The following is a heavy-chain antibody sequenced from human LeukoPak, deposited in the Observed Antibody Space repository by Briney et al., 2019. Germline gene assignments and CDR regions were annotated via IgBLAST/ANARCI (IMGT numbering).Heavy chain of an antibody. V-gene: IGHV3-7*01. CDR1: GFPFSTYW. Sequence: QPGGALRLSCAASGFPFSTYWRAWFRRAPGKGRGGVANINPGGSGKYYVDSVKGRFTISRDDAKTSLYLQMDNLRVEDTAVYSCARWGLAYTIDYWGQGTLVTVSS. J-gene: IGHJ4*02. CDR3: ARWGLAYTIDY. D-gene: IGHD2-21*01. CDR2: INPGGSGK.